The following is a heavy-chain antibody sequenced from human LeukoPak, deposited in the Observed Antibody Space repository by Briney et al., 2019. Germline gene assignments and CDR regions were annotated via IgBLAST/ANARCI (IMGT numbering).Heavy chain of an antibody. Sequence: PGGSLRLSYAASGFTVSNNYMSWVRQAPGKGLEWVSAIDSTGAYTWYADSVKGRITISKDSSKTILYLQMNSLRAEDAAVYFCAKGSAAGRPYYFDYWGQGTLVTVSS. CDR3: AKGSAAGRPYYFDY. J-gene: IGHJ4*02. CDR2: IDSTGAYT. D-gene: IGHD6-25*01. CDR1: GFTVSNNY. V-gene: IGHV3-23*01.